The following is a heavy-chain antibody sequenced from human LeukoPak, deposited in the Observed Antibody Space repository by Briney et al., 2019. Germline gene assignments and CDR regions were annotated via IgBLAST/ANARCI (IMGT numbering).Heavy chain of an antibody. V-gene: IGHV3-7*01. CDR3: AREKLGEHIVVADY. CDR1: GFTFSSYW. D-gene: IGHD2-21*01. J-gene: IGHJ4*02. CDR2: IKQDGSEK. Sequence: PGGSLRLSCAASGFTFSSYWMSWVRQAPGKGLEWVANIKQDGSEKNYVDSVKGRFTISRDNAKNSLYLQMNSLRAEDTAVYYCAREKLGEHIVVADYWGQGTLVTVSS.